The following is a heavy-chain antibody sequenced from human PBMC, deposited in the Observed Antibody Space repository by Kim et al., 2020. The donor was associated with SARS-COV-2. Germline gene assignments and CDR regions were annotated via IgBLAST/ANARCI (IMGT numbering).Heavy chain of an antibody. Sequence: SETLSLTCAVYGGSFSGYYWSWIRQPPGKGLEWIGEINHSGSTNYNPSLKSRVTISVDTSKNQFSLKLSSVTAADTAVYYCARVQVQTRVVVITTLFLGGYFDYWGQGTLVTVSS. CDR1: GGSFSGYY. CDR3: ARVQVQTRVVVITTLFLGGYFDY. J-gene: IGHJ4*02. D-gene: IGHD3-22*01. CDR2: INHSGST. V-gene: IGHV4-34*01.